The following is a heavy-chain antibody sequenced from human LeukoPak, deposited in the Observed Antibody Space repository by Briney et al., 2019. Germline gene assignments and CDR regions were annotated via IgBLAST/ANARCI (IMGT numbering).Heavy chain of an antibody. CDR3: ARRPIGYYYDSGTPQGYMDV. J-gene: IGHJ6*03. V-gene: IGHV4-61*02. CDR2: IYTSGST. Sequence: PSQTLSLTCTVSGGSISSGSYYWSWIRQPAGKGLEWIGRIYTSGSTNYNPSLKSRVTISVDTSKNQFSLKLSSVTAADTAVYYCARRPIGYYYDSGTPQGYMDVWGKGTTVTVSS. CDR1: GGSISSGSYY. D-gene: IGHD3-10*01.